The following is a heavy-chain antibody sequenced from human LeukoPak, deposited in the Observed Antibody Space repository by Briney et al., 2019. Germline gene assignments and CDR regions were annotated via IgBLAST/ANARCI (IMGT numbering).Heavy chain of an antibody. J-gene: IGHJ4*02. V-gene: IGHV4-59*01. CDR3: AREFTDRTDYYGSGSFDY. CDR2: IYPSGSP. D-gene: IGHD3-10*01. Sequence: PSETLSLTCTVSGGSITNYYWSWIRQPPGKGLEWIGYIYPSGSPNYNPSLKSRVTISVDTSKNQFSLKLSSVTAADTAVYYCAREFTDRTDYYGSGSFDYWGQGTLVTVSS. CDR1: GGSITNYY.